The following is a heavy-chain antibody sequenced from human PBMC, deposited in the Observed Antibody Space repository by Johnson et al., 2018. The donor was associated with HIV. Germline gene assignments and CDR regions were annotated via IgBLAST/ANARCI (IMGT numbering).Heavy chain of an antibody. CDR3: AREPPPWVSSGTYGAFDI. J-gene: IGHJ3*02. D-gene: IGHD6-19*01. CDR1: GFTFSSYA. Sequence: QVQLVESGGGVVQPGRSLRLSCAASGFTFSSYAMHWVRQAPGKGLEWVAVISYDGSNKYYADSVKGRFTISRDNSKNTLYLQRNSLRAEDTAGYYCAREPPPWVSSGTYGAFDIWGQGTMVTVSS. CDR2: ISYDGSNK. V-gene: IGHV3-30*04.